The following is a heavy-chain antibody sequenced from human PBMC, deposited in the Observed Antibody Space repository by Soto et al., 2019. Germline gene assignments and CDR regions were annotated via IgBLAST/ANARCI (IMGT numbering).Heavy chain of an antibody. CDR2: INPNSGGT. CDR1: GYTFTGYY. J-gene: IGHJ4*02. Sequence: QVQLVQSGAEVKKPGASVKVSCKASGYTFTGYYMHWVRQAPGQGLEWMGWINPNSGGTNYAQKFQGWVTMTRDTSLSTTCMELSRLRSDDTAVYYCARGYQDTYYYDGRGYYDYWGQGTLVTVSS. D-gene: IGHD3-22*01. V-gene: IGHV1-2*04. CDR3: ARGYQDTYYYDGRGYYDY.